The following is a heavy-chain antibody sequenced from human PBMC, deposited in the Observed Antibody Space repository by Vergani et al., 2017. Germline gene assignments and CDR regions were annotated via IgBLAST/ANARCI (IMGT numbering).Heavy chain of an antibody. D-gene: IGHD3-10*01. Sequence: EVQLLESGGGVVQPGGSRRLSCAGAGFTFDTYFIAYVRQAPRTGLEWVAYIRRGDCDIFYADSVKGRVNISSDNSKYTLILQMNSLKAEDTAVYYCATAWGVYYLHGEYFQYWGRGTLVSVSS. J-gene: IGHJ1*01. V-gene: IGHV3-23*01. CDR1: GFTFDTYF. CDR3: ATAWGVYYLHGEYFQY. CDR2: IRRGDCDI.